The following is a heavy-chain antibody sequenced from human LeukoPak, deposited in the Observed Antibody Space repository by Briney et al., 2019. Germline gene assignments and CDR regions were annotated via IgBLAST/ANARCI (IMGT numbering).Heavy chain of an antibody. CDR2: MNDGGTI. CDR1: GGSFNIYY. CDR3: ARRWNYGRNYYIDV. V-gene: IGHV4-34*01. J-gene: IGHJ6*03. D-gene: IGHD1-7*01. Sequence: SKTLSLTCAVYGGSFNIYYWSWIRQSPEKGLEWIGEMNDGGTINYNPSLLSRVTVSLDRSKNQFSLKLTSVTTADTAVYYCARRWNYGRNYYIDVWGNGATVTVSS.